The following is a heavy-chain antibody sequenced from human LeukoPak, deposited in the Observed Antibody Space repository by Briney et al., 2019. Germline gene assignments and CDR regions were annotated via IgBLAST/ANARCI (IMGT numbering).Heavy chain of an antibody. D-gene: IGHD2-2*02. CDR3: ARHQPRYCSSTSCYTVTNPRGKFDY. CDR1: GGSFSGYY. J-gene: IGHJ4*02. V-gene: IGHV4-34*01. CDR2: INQSGST. Sequence: SETLSLTCAVYGGSFSGYYWSWIRQPPGKGLEWIGEINQSGSTNYNPSLKSRVTISVDTSKNQFSLKLSSVTAADTAVYYCARHQPRYCSSTSCYTVTNPRGKFDYWGQGTLVTVSS.